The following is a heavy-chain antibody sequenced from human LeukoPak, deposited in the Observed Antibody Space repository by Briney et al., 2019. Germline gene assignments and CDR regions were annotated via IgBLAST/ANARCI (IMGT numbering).Heavy chain of an antibody. D-gene: IGHD3-22*01. Sequence: GGSLRLSCAASGFTFSSYSMNWVRQAPGKGLEWVSYISSSSSTIYYADSVKGRFTISRDNAKNSLYLQMNSLRAEDTAVYYCARGNYYDTNGSDYWGQGTLVTVSS. CDR1: GFTFSSYS. CDR3: ARGNYYDTNGSDY. CDR2: ISSSSSTI. J-gene: IGHJ4*02. V-gene: IGHV3-48*01.